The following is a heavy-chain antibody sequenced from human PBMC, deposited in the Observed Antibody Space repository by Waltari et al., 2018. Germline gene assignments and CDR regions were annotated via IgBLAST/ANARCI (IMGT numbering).Heavy chain of an antibody. CDR2: ISGAGMTT. D-gene: IGHD2-2*01. Sequence: VQLVDSGGDMVQHGGSLRLSCAASGFTFTRYALPWVRHAPGKGLEWVSGISGAGMTTYYADSVRGRFTISRDNAKNTVYLQMDSLRVEDTAVYYCAKDVALLVVPAAHDWFDPWGQGTLVTVSS. CDR1: GFTFTRYA. J-gene: IGHJ5*02. CDR3: AKDVALLVVPAAHDWFDP. V-gene: IGHV3-23*04.